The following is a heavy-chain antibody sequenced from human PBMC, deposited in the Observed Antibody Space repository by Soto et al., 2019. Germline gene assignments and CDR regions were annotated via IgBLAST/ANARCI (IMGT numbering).Heavy chain of an antibody. V-gene: IGHV1-69*06. Sequence: QVQLVQSGAEVKKPGSSVKVSCKASGGTFSSHTINWLRQAPEQGLEWMGGTIPNFGTINYAQKFRGRITITADKSTSTAYRELNSLRSEDTAMYYCAITNYTGYDFRVTYGLDVWGQGTTVAVSS. J-gene: IGHJ6*02. D-gene: IGHD5-12*01. CDR1: GGTFSSHT. CDR2: TIPNFGTI. CDR3: AITNYTGYDFRVTYGLDV.